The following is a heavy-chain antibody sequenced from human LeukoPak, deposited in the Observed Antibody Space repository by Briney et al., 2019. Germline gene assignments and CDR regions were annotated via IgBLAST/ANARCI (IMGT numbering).Heavy chain of an antibody. CDR3: ARRGLWSSSGWYGLLDY. CDR2: IYYSGST. CDR1: GGSISSGGYY. V-gene: IGHV4-31*03. J-gene: IGHJ4*02. D-gene: IGHD6-19*01. Sequence: SETLSLTCTVSGGSISSGGYYWSWIRQHPGKGLGWIGYIYYSGSTYYNPSLKSRVTISVDTSKNQFSLKLSSVTAADTAVYYCARRGLWSSSGWYGLLDYWGQGTLVTVSS.